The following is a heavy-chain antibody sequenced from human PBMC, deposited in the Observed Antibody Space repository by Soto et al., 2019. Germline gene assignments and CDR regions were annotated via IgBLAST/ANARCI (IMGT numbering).Heavy chain of an antibody. CDR2: IYHSGST. J-gene: IGHJ4*02. Sequence: PSETLSLTCAVSGGSISSGGYSWSWIRQPPGKGLEWIGYIYHSGSTYYNPSLKSRVTISVDGSKNQFSLKLSSVTAADTAVYYCARGRITIFGVVWYFDYWGQGTLVTVSS. D-gene: IGHD3-3*01. V-gene: IGHV4-30-2*01. CDR1: GGSISSGGYS. CDR3: ARGRITIFGVVWYFDY.